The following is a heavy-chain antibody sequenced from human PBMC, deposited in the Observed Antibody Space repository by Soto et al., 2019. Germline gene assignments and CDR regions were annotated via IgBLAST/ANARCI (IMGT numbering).Heavy chain of an antibody. CDR1: GFPFSDYY. D-gene: IGHD2-21*01. J-gene: IGHJ4*02. Sequence: PGGSLRLSCATSGFPFSDYYMSRIRQAPGKGLEWLSHISPKSTYRNYADSVKGRFTISRDNTKSSLFLQMNSLGVEDTAVYYCARGGGGGLFEHWGQGVLVTVSS. V-gene: IGHV3-11*06. CDR3: ARGGGGGLFEH. CDR2: ISPKSTYR.